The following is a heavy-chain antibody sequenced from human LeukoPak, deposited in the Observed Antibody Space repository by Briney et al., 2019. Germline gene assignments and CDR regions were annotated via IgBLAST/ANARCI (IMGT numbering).Heavy chain of an antibody. V-gene: IGHV4-34*01. CDR2: INHSGST. Sequence: SETLSLTCAVYGGFFGGYYWSWIRQPPGKGLEWIGEINHSGSTNYNPSLKSRVTISVDTSKNQFSLKMNSVTAADTAVYYCAIVDYGDFVGFFHHWGQGTLVTVSS. J-gene: IGHJ1*01. CDR3: AIVDYGDFVGFFHH. CDR1: GGFFGGYY. D-gene: IGHD4-17*01.